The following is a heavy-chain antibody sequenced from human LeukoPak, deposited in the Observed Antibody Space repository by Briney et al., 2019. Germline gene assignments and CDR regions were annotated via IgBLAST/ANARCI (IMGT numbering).Heavy chain of an antibody. CDR3: AKGQGYSRTWYLFDY. V-gene: IGHV3-33*06. CDR1: GFTFSSYG. CDR2: IWYDGSNK. D-gene: IGHD6-13*01. Sequence: PGGSLRLSCAASGFTFSSYGMHWVRQAPGKGLEWVAVIWYDGSNKYYADSVKGRFTISRDNSKNTLYLQMNSLRAEDTAVYYCAKGQGYSRTWYLFDYWGQGTLITVSS. J-gene: IGHJ4*02.